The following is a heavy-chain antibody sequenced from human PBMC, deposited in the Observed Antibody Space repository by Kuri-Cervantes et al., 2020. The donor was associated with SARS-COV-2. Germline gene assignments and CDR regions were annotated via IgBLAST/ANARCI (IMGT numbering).Heavy chain of an antibody. J-gene: IGHJ4*02. CDR3: TTAPDYGDYVGPDY. V-gene: IGHV3-15*07. CDR2: IKSKTDGGTT. D-gene: IGHD4-17*01. CDR1: GFTFSDHD. Sequence: GGSLRLSCAASGFTFSDHDMDWVRQAPGKGLEWVGRIKSKTDGGTTDYAAPVKGRFTISRDDSKNTLYLQMNSLKTEDTAVYYCTTAPDYGDYVGPDYWGQGTLVTVSS.